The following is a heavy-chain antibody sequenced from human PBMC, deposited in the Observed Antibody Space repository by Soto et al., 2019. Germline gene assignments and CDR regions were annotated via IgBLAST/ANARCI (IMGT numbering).Heavy chain of an antibody. J-gene: IGHJ6*02. D-gene: IGHD3-22*01. Sequence: PSETLSLTCAVSGGSISSSNWWSWVRQPPGKGLEWIGEIYHSGSTNYNPSLKSRVTISVDTSKNQFSLKLSSVTAADTAVYYCARDSSALRYYDSSGSRTLYGMDVWGQGTTVTVSS. V-gene: IGHV4-4*02. CDR3: ARDSSALRYYDSSGSRTLYGMDV. CDR2: IYHSGST. CDR1: GGSISSSNW.